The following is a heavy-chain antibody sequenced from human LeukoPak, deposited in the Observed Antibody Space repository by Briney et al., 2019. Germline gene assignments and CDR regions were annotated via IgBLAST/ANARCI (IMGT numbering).Heavy chain of an antibody. J-gene: IGHJ4*02. D-gene: IGHD1-1*01. Sequence: SVTVSCTASGGTFSSYAISWVRQAPGQGLEWMGGIIPIFGTANYAQKFQGRVTITADESTSTAYMELSSLRSEDTAVYYCAREIGGLTTLYFDYWGQGTLVTVSS. CDR2: IIPIFGTA. V-gene: IGHV1-69*13. CDR3: AREIGGLTTLYFDY. CDR1: GGTFSSYA.